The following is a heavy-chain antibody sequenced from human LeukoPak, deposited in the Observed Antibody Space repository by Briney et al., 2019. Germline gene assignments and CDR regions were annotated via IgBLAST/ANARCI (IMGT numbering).Heavy chain of an antibody. D-gene: IGHD6-19*01. CDR3: ARGPRLDYYYMDV. J-gene: IGHJ6*03. CDR1: GFTFSSYW. Sequence: GGSLRLXCAASGFTFSSYWMHWDRQAPGKVLVWVSRINSDGSSTSYADSVKGRFTISRDNAKNTLYLQMNSLRAEDTAVYYYARGPRLDYYYMDVWGKGTTVTVSS. CDR2: INSDGSST. V-gene: IGHV3-74*01.